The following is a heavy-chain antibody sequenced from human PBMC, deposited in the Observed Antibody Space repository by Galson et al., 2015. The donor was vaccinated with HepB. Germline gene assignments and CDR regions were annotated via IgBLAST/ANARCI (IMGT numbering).Heavy chain of an antibody. CDR3: AKGYYYDSSGYYSPFDDYYYYYMDV. CDR2: ISGSGGST. Sequence: SLRLSCAASGFTFSSYAMSWVRQAPGKGLEWVSAISGSGGSTYYADSVKGRFTISRDNSKNTLYLQMNSLRAEDTAVYYCAKGYYYDSSGYYSPFDDYYYYYMDVWGKGTTVTVSS. J-gene: IGHJ6*03. CDR1: GFTFSSYA. D-gene: IGHD3-22*01. V-gene: IGHV3-23*01.